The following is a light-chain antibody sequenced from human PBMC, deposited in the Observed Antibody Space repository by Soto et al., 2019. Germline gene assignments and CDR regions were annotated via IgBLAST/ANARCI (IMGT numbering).Light chain of an antibody. CDR3: LQHNRYPWT. Sequence: DIQMTQSPSSLSASVGDRVTITCRASQGIGNDLGWYQQKPGKAPKRLIYAAFSLEGGVPSRFSGSLSGTEFALTIGSLQPEDFATYYCLQHNRYPWTFGQGTKVEIK. V-gene: IGKV1-17*01. CDR1: QGIGND. J-gene: IGKJ1*01. CDR2: AAF.